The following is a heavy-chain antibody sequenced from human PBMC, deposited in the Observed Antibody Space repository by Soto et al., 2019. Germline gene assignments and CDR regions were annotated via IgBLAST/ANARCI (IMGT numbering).Heavy chain of an antibody. Sequence: QLQLQESGPGLVKPSETLSLTCTVSGGSISSSSYYWGWIRQPPGKGLEWIGSIYYSGSTYYNPSLKSRVTISVDTSKNQFSLTLSSVTAADTAVYYCAGTYYDFWSGYYAGSWFDPWGQGTLVTVSS. CDR1: GGSISSSSYY. V-gene: IGHV4-39*01. D-gene: IGHD3-3*01. CDR2: IYYSGST. CDR3: AGTYYDFWSGYYAGSWFDP. J-gene: IGHJ5*02.